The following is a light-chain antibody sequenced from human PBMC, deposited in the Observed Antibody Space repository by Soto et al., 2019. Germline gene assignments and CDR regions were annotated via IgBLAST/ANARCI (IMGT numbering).Light chain of an antibody. CDR1: PPGSNSY. CDR3: QQPRNSQII. CDR2: DAS. J-gene: IGKJ5*01. Sequence: EIVLAQSPGTLSWSPGERATLSCRSSPPGSNSYLAWYHQKPGQAPRLLIYDASKRATGIPARFSGSGSGTDFTLTIRSLESEEFAVYYCQQPRNSQIIFGQGTRLQIK. V-gene: IGKV3D-20*02.